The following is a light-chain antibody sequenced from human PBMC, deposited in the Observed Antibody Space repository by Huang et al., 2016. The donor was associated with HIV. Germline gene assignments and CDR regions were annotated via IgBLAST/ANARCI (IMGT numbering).Light chain of an antibody. Sequence: DIVMTQSPASLAVSLGERATINCKSSQTFLYSSKNETYLAWYQQRPGQPPRLLIHGALARESGVPERFSGSGSETDFTLTSTGLQPEDVAVYYCQQYYSSPTFGGGTKVEI. J-gene: IGKJ4*01. V-gene: IGKV4-1*01. CDR2: GAL. CDR3: QQYYSSPT. CDR1: QTFLYSSKNETY.